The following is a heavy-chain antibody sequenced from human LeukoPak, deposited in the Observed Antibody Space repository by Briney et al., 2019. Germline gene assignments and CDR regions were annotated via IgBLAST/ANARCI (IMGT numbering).Heavy chain of an antibody. CDR2: IIPIFGTA. J-gene: IGHJ3*02. D-gene: IGHD3-22*01. CDR1: GGTFSSYA. V-gene: IGHV1-69*13. Sequence: VKVSCKASGGTFSSYAISWVRQAPGQGLEWMGRIIPIFGTANYAQKFQGRVTITTDESTCTAYMELSSLRSEDTAVYYCARTYYYDTQGAFDIWGQGTMVTVSS. CDR3: ARTYYYDTQGAFDI.